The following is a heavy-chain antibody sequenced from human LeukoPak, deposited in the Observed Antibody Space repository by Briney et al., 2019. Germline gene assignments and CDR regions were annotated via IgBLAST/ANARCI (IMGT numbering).Heavy chain of an antibody. Sequence: PGGSLRLSCAASGFTFSSHWMHWVRQAPGKGLAWVSGINSDGSSRIYADSVKGRFTISRDNAKKTLYLQMNSLRAEDTAVYYCARARYTSGWETLDYWGQGTLVTVSS. D-gene: IGHD6-19*01. J-gene: IGHJ4*02. CDR1: GFTFSSHW. V-gene: IGHV3-74*01. CDR3: ARARYTSGWETLDY. CDR2: INSDGSSR.